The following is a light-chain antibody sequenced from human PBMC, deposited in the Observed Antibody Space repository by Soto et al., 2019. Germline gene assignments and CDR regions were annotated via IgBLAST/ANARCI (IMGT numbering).Light chain of an antibody. V-gene: IGLV1-51*02. CDR2: ENH. J-gene: IGLJ2*01. CDR1: SSNVGNNY. CDR3: GTWDSSLSVVV. Sequence: QAVVTQPPSVSAAPGQKVTISCSGSSSNVGNNYVSWYRQLPGTAPKFLIYENHRRPSGTPDRFSGSKSGTSATLDITGLQTGDEADYYCGTWDSSLSVVVFGGGTKVTVL.